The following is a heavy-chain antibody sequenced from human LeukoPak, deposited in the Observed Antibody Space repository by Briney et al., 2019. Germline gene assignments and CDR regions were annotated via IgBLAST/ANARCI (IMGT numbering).Heavy chain of an antibody. V-gene: IGHV4-39*07. Sequence: SETLSLTCTVSGGCVSSSSYYWGWIRQPPGKGLEWIGSIYYSGSTYYNPSLKSRVTISVDTSKNQFSLKLSSVTAADTAVYYCAQNYYDSSAYYEPFDYWGQGTLVTVSS. CDR1: GGCVSSSSYY. J-gene: IGHJ4*02. D-gene: IGHD3-22*01. CDR2: IYYSGST. CDR3: AQNYYDSSAYYEPFDY.